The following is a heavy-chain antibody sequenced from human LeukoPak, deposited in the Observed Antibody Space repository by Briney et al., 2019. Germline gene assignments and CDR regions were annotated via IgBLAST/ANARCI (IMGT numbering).Heavy chain of an antibody. J-gene: IGHJ4*02. CDR3: ARDDSSGWVDY. Sequence: ASVTVSCQATGYIFTCYHIHWVRQPPGQGLEWMGWINPNSGGTNYAQKLQGRVTMTTDTSTSTAYMELRRLRSDGTAVYYCARDDSSGWVDYWGQGTLVTVSS. D-gene: IGHD6-19*01. CDR2: INPNSGGT. V-gene: IGHV1-2*02. CDR1: GYIFTCYH.